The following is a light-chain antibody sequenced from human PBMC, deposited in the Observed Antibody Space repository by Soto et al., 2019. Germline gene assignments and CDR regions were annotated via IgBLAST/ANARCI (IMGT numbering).Light chain of an antibody. CDR1: SRDVGGYNY. CDR2: EVS. J-gene: IGLJ2*01. V-gene: IGLV2-14*01. Sequence: QSGLTQPASGCGSPGQSISISCTGTSRDVGGYNYVSWFQQHPGKAPRLMIYEVSNRPSGVSNRFSGSKSGNTASLTISGLQAEDEADYYCASYTTSSIVAFAGGTKGTVL. CDR3: ASYTTSSIVA.